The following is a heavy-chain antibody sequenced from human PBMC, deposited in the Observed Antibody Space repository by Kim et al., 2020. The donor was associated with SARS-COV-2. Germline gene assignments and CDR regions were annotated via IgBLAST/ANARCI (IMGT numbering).Heavy chain of an antibody. V-gene: IGHV1-58*01. Sequence: SVKVSCKASGFTFTSSAVQWVRQARGQRLEWIGWIVVGSGNTNYAQKFQERVTITRDMSTSTAYMELSSLRSEDTAVYYCAADCYSSSWYLLWGQGTLVTVSS. CDR1: GFTFTSSA. D-gene: IGHD6-13*01. CDR2: IVVGSGNT. J-gene: IGHJ4*02. CDR3: AADCYSSSWYLL.